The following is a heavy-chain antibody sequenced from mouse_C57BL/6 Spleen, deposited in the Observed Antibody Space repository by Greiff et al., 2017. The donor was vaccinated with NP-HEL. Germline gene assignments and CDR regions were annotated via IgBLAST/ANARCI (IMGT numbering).Heavy chain of an antibody. CDR2: IWSDGST. J-gene: IGHJ4*01. CDR3: ARHHYYGSSSYYAMDY. Sequence: VKVVESGPGLVAPSQSLSITCTVSGFSLTSYGVHWVRQPPGKGLEWLVVIWSDGSTTYNSALKSRLSISKDNSKSQVFLKMNSLQTDDTAMYYCARHHYYGSSSYYAMDYWGQGTSVTVSS. CDR1: GFSLTSYG. V-gene: IGHV2-6-1*01. D-gene: IGHD1-1*01.